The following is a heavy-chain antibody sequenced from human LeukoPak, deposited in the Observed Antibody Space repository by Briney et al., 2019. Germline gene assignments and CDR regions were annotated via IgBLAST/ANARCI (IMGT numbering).Heavy chain of an antibody. J-gene: IGHJ6*02. CDR1: GLTFTNYY. CDR3: ARDSRFLEWLSRPPGMDV. Sequence: GASVKVSCTASGLTFTNYYIHWVRQAPGQGLEWMGIINPSGGNTSYAQKFQGRVTMTRDTSTTTIYMEVSSLRSEDTAVYYCARDSRFLEWLSRPPGMDVWGQGTTVTVSS. CDR2: INPSGGNT. D-gene: IGHD3-3*01. V-gene: IGHV1-46*01.